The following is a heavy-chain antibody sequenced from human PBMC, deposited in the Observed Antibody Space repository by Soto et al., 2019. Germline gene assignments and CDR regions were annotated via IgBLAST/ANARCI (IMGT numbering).Heavy chain of an antibody. CDR3: AREIGSGANKNYDYIWGSYPIQYYYYYMEV. CDR1: GGSFSGYY. Sequence: PSETLSLTCAVYGGSFSGYYWSWIRQPPGKGLEWIGEINHSGSTNYNPSLKSRVTISVDTSKNQFSLKLSSVTAADTAVYYCAREIGSGANKNYDYIWGSYPIQYYYYYMEVWGKGTTVTVSS. D-gene: IGHD3-16*02. V-gene: IGHV4-34*01. CDR2: INHSGST. J-gene: IGHJ6*03.